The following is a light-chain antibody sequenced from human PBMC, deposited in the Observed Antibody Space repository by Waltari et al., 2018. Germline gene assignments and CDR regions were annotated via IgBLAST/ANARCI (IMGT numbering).Light chain of an antibody. V-gene: IGLV2-14*01. Sequence: QSALTQPASVSGSPGQSITISCTGPSNDVGGYNYISWYQQHTGKAPKLMIYEVSNRPSGVSNRFSGSKSGNTASLTISGLQADDEADYYCSSYTSASTLVFATGTKVTVL. CDR3: SSYTSASTLV. CDR2: EVS. J-gene: IGLJ1*01. CDR1: SNDVGGYNY.